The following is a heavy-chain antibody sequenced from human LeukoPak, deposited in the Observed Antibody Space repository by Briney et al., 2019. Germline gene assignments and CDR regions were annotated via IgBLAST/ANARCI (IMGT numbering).Heavy chain of an antibody. Sequence: SETLSLTCAVFGGSFSGYYWSWIRQSPGKGLEWIGEINHSGTTNSNPSLKSRVTISVDASKNQFSLKLSSLTAADTAVYYCARGGWELPEGSLDYWGKGTLDTVSS. CDR2: INHSGTT. CDR3: ARGGWELPEGSLDY. D-gene: IGHD1-26*01. CDR1: GGSFSGYY. V-gene: IGHV4-34*01. J-gene: IGHJ4*02.